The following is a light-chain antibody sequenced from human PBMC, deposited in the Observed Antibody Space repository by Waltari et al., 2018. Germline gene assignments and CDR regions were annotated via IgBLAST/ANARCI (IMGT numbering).Light chain of an antibody. V-gene: IGKV3-11*01. CDR3: KKSEALPAT. CDR1: PNGGKY. Sequence: RANPNGGKYLIWYQQKPGQAPRLLIYASSIRDTGIPDRFSGSGSGTDFSLTISRVEAEDVGVYYCKKSEALPATLGQGTKVEIK. CDR2: ASS. J-gene: IGKJ1*01.